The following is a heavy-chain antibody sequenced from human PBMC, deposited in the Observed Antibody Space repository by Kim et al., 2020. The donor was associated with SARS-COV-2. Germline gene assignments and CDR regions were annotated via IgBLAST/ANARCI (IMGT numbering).Heavy chain of an antibody. CDR2: INAGKGNT. CDR1: GYSFSSYA. CDR3: ARDSGGYCSSTSCLNYGMDV. J-gene: IGHJ6*02. V-gene: IGHV1-3*01. Sequence: SVKVSCKASGYSFSSYAIHWVRQAPGQRLEWMGWINAGKGNTKYSQKFQARVTFTRDTSANTAYMELSSLRSEDTAVYFCARDSGGYCSSTSCLNYGMDVWGQGTAVTVSS. D-gene: IGHD2-2*01.